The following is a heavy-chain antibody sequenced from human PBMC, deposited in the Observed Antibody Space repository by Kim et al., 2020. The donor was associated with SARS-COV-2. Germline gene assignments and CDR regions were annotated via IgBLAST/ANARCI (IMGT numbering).Heavy chain of an antibody. V-gene: IGHV3-9*01. CDR3: AKDYRWLQFRGFDY. CDR1: GFTFDDYA. Sequence: GGSLRLSCAASGFTFDDYAMHWVRQAPGKGLEWVSGISWNSGSIGYADSVKGRFTISRDNAKNSLYLQMNSLRAEDTALYYCAKDYRWLQFRGFDYWGQGTLVTVSS. J-gene: IGHJ4*02. D-gene: IGHD5-12*01. CDR2: ISWNSGSI.